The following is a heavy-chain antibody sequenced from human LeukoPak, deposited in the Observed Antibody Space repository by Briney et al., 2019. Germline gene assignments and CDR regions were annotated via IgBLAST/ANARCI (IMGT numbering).Heavy chain of an antibody. V-gene: IGHV3-48*03. J-gene: IGHJ4*02. D-gene: IGHD6-19*01. CDR3: ARDKGSSGWNEFDY. Sequence: GGSLRLSCAASGFTFSSYEMNWFRQTTGKGLEWVSYISSSGSTIYYADSVKGRFTISRDNAKNTLYLQMKTLRVDDTAVYYCARDKGSSGWNEFDYWGQGTLVSVSS. CDR1: GFTFSSYE. CDR2: ISSSGSTI.